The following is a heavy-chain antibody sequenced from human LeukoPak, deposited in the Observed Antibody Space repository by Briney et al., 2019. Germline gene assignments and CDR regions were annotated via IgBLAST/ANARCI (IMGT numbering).Heavy chain of an antibody. CDR2: IKGDGIST. Sequence: GGSLRLSCAASGFDFSSNWMHWVRHAPGQGLVWVSRIKGDGISTNYADSVKGRFTISRDIAKNTLYLQMNSLRDDDTAVYYCARSGSYGSGNGWGQGTLVTVSS. D-gene: IGHD3-10*01. CDR1: GFDFSSNW. CDR3: ARSGSYGSGNG. J-gene: IGHJ4*02. V-gene: IGHV3-74*01.